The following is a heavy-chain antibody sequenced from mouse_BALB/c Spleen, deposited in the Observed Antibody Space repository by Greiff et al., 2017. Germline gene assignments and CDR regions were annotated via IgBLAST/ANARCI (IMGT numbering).Heavy chain of an antibody. V-gene: IGHV1-9*01. D-gene: IGHD2-2*01. CDR1: GYTFSSYW. CDR2: ILPGSGST. CDR3: ARGDGYDYAMDY. Sequence: QVQLKQSGAELMKPGASVKISCKATGYTFSSYWIEWVKQRPGHGLEWIGEILPGSGSTNYNEKFKGKATFTADTSSNTAYMQLSSLTSEDSAVYYCARGDGYDYAMDYGGQGTSVTVSS. J-gene: IGHJ4*01.